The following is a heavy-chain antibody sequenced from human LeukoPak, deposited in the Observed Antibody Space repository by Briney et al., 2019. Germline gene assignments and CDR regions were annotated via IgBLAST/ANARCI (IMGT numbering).Heavy chain of an antibody. J-gene: IGHJ4*02. Sequence: PGGSLRLSCAASGFTFSSYAMHWVRQAPGKGLEYVSAISSNGGSTYYANSVKGRFTISRDNSKNTLYLQMGSLRAEDVAVYYCARAGYSYGYITDYWGQGTLVTVSS. CDR3: ARAGYSYGYITDY. V-gene: IGHV3-64*01. D-gene: IGHD5-18*01. CDR2: ISSNGGST. CDR1: GFTFSSYA.